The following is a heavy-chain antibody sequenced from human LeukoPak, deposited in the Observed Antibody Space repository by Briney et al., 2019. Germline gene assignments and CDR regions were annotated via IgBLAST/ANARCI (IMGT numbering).Heavy chain of an antibody. Sequence: AGGSLGLSCAVSGFTFSSFAMSWVRQAPGKGLECVSGISGGGGSTDYADSVKGRFTISRDNSKNTLYLQMDSLRAEDTAVYYCAKVSSSWYDYFDYWGQGTLVTVSS. CDR3: AKVSSSWYDYFDY. CDR1: GFTFSSFA. J-gene: IGHJ4*02. D-gene: IGHD6-13*01. V-gene: IGHV3-23*01. CDR2: ISGGGGST.